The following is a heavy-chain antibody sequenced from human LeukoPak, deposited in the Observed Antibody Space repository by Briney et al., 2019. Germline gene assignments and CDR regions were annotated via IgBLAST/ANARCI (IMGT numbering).Heavy chain of an antibody. CDR3: ARGWATYYYGSGSYYPLGY. CDR2: INPNSGGT. Sequence: ASVKVSCKASGYTFTGYYMHWVRQAPGQGPEWMGWINPNSGGTNYAQKFQGRVTMTRDTSISTAYMGLSRLRSDDTAVYYCARGWATYYYGSGSYYPLGYWGQGTLVTVSS. CDR1: GYTFTGYY. D-gene: IGHD3-10*01. J-gene: IGHJ4*02. V-gene: IGHV1-2*02.